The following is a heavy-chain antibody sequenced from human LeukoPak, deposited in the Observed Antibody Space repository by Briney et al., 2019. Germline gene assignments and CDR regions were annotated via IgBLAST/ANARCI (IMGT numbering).Heavy chain of an antibody. D-gene: IGHD1-26*01. J-gene: IGHJ4*02. V-gene: IGHV4-39*07. CDR3: ARLRSPGDFDY. CDR1: GGSGSGSNYY. CDR2: IYYSGST. Sequence: SETLSLTCSVSGGSGSGSNYYWAWIRQPPEKGLEWIGTIYYSGSTYYNVSLKSRVTISVDTSKNQFSLNLSSVTAADTAVYYCARLRSPGDFDYWGQGTLVTVSS.